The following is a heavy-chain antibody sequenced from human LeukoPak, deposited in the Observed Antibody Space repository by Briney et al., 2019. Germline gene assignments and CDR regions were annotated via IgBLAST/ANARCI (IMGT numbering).Heavy chain of an antibody. CDR1: GYSISSGYY. Sequence: SETLSLTCTVSGYSISSGYYWGWIRQPPGKGLEWIGSIYYSGSTYYNPSLKSRVTISVDTSKNQFSLKLSSVTAADTAVYYCARHGVRRWLANWFDPWGQGTLVTVSS. CDR3: ARHGVRRWLANWFDP. D-gene: IGHD6-19*01. V-gene: IGHV4-38-2*02. J-gene: IGHJ5*02. CDR2: IYYSGST.